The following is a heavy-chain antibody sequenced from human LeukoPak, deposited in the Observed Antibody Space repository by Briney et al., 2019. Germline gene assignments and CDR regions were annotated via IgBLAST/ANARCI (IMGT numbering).Heavy chain of an antibody. Sequence: ASVKVSCKVSGYTLTELSMHWVRQAPGKGLEWMGGFDPEDGETTYAQKFQGRVTMTEDTSTDTAYMELSSLRSEDTAVYYCATKGVRYPTFDYWGQGTLVTVSS. D-gene: IGHD3-10*01. CDR1: GYTLTELS. J-gene: IGHJ4*02. CDR2: FDPEDGET. CDR3: ATKGVRYPTFDY. V-gene: IGHV1-24*01.